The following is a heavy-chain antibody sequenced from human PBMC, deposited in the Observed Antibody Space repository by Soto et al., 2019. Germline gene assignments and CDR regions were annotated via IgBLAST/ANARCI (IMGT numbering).Heavy chain of an antibody. D-gene: IGHD3-10*01. J-gene: IGHJ4*02. V-gene: IGHV3-9*01. Sequence: EVHVVESGGGFVQPGRSLRLSCEMSGFTFGDYAMHWVRQAPGKGLEWVSGISYKSNNIVYADSVKGRFTISRDNARNSLFLKMNSLRPEDTAIYYCVKGSFGLSGEYAFWGRGPLVTVSS. CDR3: VKGSFGLSGEYAF. CDR1: GFTFGDYA. CDR2: ISYKSNNI.